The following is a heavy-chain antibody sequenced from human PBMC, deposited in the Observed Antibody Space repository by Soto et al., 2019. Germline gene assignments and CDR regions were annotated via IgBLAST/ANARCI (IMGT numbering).Heavy chain of an antibody. CDR2: ISSSGSTI. V-gene: IGHV3-48*03. J-gene: IGHJ3*02. D-gene: IGHD5-12*01. CDR3: ARGRDGYNTDFDI. Sequence: GGSLRLSCAASGFTFSSYEMNWVRQAPGKGLEWVSYISSSGSTIYYADSVKGRFNISRDNAKNSLYLQMNSLRAEDTAVYYCARGRDGYNTDFDIWGQGTMVTVSS. CDR1: GFTFSSYE.